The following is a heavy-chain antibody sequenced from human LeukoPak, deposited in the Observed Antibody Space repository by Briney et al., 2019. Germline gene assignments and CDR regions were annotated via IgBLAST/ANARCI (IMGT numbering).Heavy chain of an antibody. CDR3: ARVGCSSWYGLFDY. CDR2: IYYSGST. D-gene: IGHD6-13*01. Sequence: SETLSLTCTVSGGSISSGDYYWSWIRQPPGKGLEWIGYIYYSGSTNYNPSLKSRVTISVDKSKNQFSLKLSSVTAADTAVYYCARVGCSSWYGLFDYWGQGTLVTVSS. CDR1: GGSISSGDYY. J-gene: IGHJ4*02. V-gene: IGHV4-30-4*01.